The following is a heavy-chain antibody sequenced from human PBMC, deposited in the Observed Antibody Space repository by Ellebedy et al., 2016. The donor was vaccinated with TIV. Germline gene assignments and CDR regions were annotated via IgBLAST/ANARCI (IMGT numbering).Heavy chain of an antibody. CDR2: INHSGTT. Sequence: SETLSLTXAVYGGSFSGYYWSWIRQPPGKGLEWIGEINHSGTTNYNPSLKSRVTISVDTSKNQFSLKVRSVTAADTAVYYCARGRTAVISKPNYFDWWGQGTLVTVSS. V-gene: IGHV4-34*01. D-gene: IGHD3-9*01. J-gene: IGHJ4*02. CDR1: GGSFSGYY. CDR3: ARGRTAVISKPNYFDW.